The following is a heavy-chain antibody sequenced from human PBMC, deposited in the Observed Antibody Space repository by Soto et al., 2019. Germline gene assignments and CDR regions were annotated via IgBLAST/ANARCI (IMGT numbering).Heavy chain of an antibody. Sequence: ASVKVSCKASGGTFSSYAISWVRQTPGQGLEWMGGIIPIFGTANYAQKFQGRVTITADESTSTAYMELSSLRSEDTAVYYCASYTVTHDIDYWGQGTLVTVSS. J-gene: IGHJ4*02. D-gene: IGHD4-4*01. CDR2: IIPIFGTA. V-gene: IGHV1-69*13. CDR3: ASYTVTHDIDY. CDR1: GGTFSSYA.